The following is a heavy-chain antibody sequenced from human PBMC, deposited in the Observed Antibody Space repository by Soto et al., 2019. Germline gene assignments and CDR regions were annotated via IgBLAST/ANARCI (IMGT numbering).Heavy chain of an antibody. CDR3: AHSNAMEGVVNPFDY. D-gene: IGHD3-22*01. CDR1: GFSLSTSGVG. Sequence: QITLKESGPTLVKPTQTLTLTCTFSGFSLSTSGVGVGWIRQPPGKALEWLALIYWDDDKRYSPSLKSRLTIXXDXSXXQLVLTMTTMDPVDTATYYCAHSNAMEGVVNPFDYWGQGTLVTVSS. CDR2: IYWDDDK. J-gene: IGHJ4*02. V-gene: IGHV2-5*02.